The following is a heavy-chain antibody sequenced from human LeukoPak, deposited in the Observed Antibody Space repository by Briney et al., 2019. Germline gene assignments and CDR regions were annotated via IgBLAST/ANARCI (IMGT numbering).Heavy chain of an antibody. CDR1: GFTFSSYE. D-gene: IGHD3-16*01. Sequence: PGGSLRLSCAASGFTFSSYEMSWVRQAPGKGLEWVAYISSGGSTIYYADSVKGRFTISRDNAKNSLYLQMNRLRDEDTAVYYCARGGGFFDYWGQGNLVTVSS. V-gene: IGHV3-48*03. CDR2: ISSGGSTI. CDR3: ARGGGFFDY. J-gene: IGHJ4*02.